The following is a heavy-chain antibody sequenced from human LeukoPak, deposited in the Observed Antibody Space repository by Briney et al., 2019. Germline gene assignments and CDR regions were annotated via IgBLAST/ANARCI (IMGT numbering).Heavy chain of an antibody. V-gene: IGHV3-66*01. CDR1: GFSFSFNY. Sequence: QSGGSLRLSCVDSGFSFSFNYMSWIRQAPGEGLEWVSLTYSGGNTYYADSLNGQFTISIDNSNSTLFLQMDNLRVDDTAVYYCARGEVYFDSWGQGTLVTVSS. CDR2: TYSGGNT. CDR3: ARGEVYFDS. J-gene: IGHJ4*02.